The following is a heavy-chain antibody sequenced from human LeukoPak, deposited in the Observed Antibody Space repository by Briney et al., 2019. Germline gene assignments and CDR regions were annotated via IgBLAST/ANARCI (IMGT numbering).Heavy chain of an antibody. CDR1: GGSFSGYY. D-gene: IGHD2-21*02. Sequence: SETLSLTCAVYGGSFSGYYWSWIRQPPGKGLEWIGEINHSGSTNYNPSLKSRVTISVDTPKNQFSLKLSSVTAADTAVYYCARGRVLLAYCGGDCYNSWRRGAYFDYWGQGTLVTVSS. V-gene: IGHV4-34*01. J-gene: IGHJ4*02. CDR2: INHSGST. CDR3: ARGRVLLAYCGGDCYNSWRRGAYFDY.